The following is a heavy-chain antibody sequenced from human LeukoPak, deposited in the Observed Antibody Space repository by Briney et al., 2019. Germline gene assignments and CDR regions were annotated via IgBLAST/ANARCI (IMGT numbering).Heavy chain of an antibody. CDR3: ARGGYSYGFTTIRAFDI. V-gene: IGHV6-1*01. D-gene: IGHD5-18*01. J-gene: IGHJ3*02. CDR2: TYYRSKWYN. CDR1: GDSVSSNSAA. Sequence: SQTLSLTCAISGDSVSSNSAARNWIRQSPSRGLEWLGRTYYRSKWYNDYAVSVKSRITINPDTSKNQFSLQLNSVSPEDTAVYYCARGGYSYGFTTIRAFDIWGQGTMVTVSS.